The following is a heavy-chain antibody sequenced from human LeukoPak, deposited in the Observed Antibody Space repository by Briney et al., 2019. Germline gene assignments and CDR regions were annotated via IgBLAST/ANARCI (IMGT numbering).Heavy chain of an antibody. CDR3: ARSGYSSSWNWFDP. CDR1: GGSISSSSYY. CDR2: IYYSGST. J-gene: IGHJ5*02. Sequence: SETLSLTCTVSGGSISSSSYYWGWIRQPPGKGLEWIGSIYYSGSTYYNPSLKSRVTISVDTSKNQFSLKLSSVAAADTAVYYCARSGYSSSWNWFDPWGQGTLVTVSS. D-gene: IGHD6-13*01. V-gene: IGHV4-39*01.